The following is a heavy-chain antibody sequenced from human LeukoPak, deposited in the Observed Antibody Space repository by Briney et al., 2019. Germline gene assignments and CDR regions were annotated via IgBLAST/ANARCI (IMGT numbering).Heavy chain of an antibody. Sequence: SETLSLTCAVYGGSFSGYYWSWIRQPPGKGLEWIGEINHSGSTNYNPSLKSRVTISVDTSKNQFSLKLSSVTAADTAVYYCAGFSYGSGSFGAFDIWGQGTMVTVSS. CDR1: GGSFSGYY. V-gene: IGHV4-34*01. CDR2: INHSGST. CDR3: AGFSYGSGSFGAFDI. D-gene: IGHD3-10*01. J-gene: IGHJ3*02.